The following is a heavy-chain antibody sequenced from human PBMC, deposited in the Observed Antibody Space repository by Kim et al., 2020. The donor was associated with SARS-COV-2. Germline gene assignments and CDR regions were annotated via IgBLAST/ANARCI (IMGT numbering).Heavy chain of an antibody. Sequence: KGNIKYSGKFQDRTTVTRDTSASTVYMKLGSLRSEDTAVYYCARNDYFDYWGQGALVTVSS. V-gene: IGHV1-3*01. CDR2: KGNI. J-gene: IGHJ4*02. CDR3: ARNDYFDY.